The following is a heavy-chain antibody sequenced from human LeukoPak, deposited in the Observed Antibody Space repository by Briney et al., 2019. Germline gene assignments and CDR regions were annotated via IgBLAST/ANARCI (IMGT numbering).Heavy chain of an antibody. CDR2: ISGSGGST. CDR3: AKELRQWLALLAYYYYGMDV. CDR1: GFTFSSYG. Sequence: GGSLRLSCAASGFTFSSYGMHWVRQAPGKGLEWVSAISGSGGSTYYADSVKGRFTISRDNSKNTLYLQMNSLRAEDTAVYYCAKELRQWLALLAYYYYGMDVWGQGTTVTVSS. D-gene: IGHD6-19*01. J-gene: IGHJ6*02. V-gene: IGHV3-23*01.